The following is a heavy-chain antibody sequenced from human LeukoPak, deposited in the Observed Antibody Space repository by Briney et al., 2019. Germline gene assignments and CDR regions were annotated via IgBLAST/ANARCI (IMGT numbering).Heavy chain of an antibody. CDR2: LYTSGST. D-gene: IGHD3-22*01. V-gene: IGHV4-61*02. Sequence: PSETLSLTCTVSGASISSGVYYWGWIRQPAEKGLEWIGRLYTSGSTRYNPSLKSRVTISMDKSKNQFSLEMTSVTAADTAVYYCARDYYDSSGSINWFDLWGQGTLVTVSS. J-gene: IGHJ5*02. CDR1: GASISSGVYY. CDR3: ARDYYDSSGSINWFDL.